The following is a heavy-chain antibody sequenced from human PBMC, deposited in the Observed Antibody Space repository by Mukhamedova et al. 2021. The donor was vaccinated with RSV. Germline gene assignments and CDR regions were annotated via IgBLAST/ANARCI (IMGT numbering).Heavy chain of an antibody. CDR2: IYSGGTT. Sequence: GLEWVSVIYSGGTTYYADSVKGRFTISRDNSKNTLYLQMNSLRAEDTAVYYCARGGGYYYGGYFDFWCRGTLVPVSS. V-gene: IGHV3-53*01. J-gene: IGHJ2*01. CDR3: ARGGGYYYGGYFDF. D-gene: IGHD3-22*01.